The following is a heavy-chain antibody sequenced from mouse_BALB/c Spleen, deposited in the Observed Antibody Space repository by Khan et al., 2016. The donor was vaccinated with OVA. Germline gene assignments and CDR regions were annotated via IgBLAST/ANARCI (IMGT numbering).Heavy chain of an antibody. CDR1: GFDFSRYW. V-gene: IGHV4-2*02. J-gene: IGHJ3*01. Sequence: EVELVESGGGLVQPGGSLILSCAASGFDFSRYWMRWARQAPGKGQEWIGEINPGSSTINYTPSLKDKFIISRDNAKKTLYLQMRKVRFEDTALYYGARLERYGKHANWGQGILVTVSA. D-gene: IGHD2-14*01. CDR3: ARLERYGKHAN. CDR2: INPGSSTI.